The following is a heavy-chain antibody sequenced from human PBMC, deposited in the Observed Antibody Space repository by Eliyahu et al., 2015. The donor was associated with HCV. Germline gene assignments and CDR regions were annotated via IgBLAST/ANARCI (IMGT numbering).Heavy chain of an antibody. V-gene: IGHV3-23*01. J-gene: IGHJ4*02. Sequence: TISRDNSKNTLYLQMNSLRAEDTAVYYCAKRTMYYDILTGYAGEYYFDYWGQGTLVTVSS. CDR3: AKRTMYYDILTGYAGEYYFDY. D-gene: IGHD3-9*01.